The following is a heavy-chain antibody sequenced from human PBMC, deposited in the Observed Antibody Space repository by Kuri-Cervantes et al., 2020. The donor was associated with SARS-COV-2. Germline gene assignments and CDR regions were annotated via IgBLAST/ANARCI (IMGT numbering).Heavy chain of an antibody. CDR2: ISYDGSNK. CDR1: GFTFSSYC. D-gene: IGHD3-10*01. V-gene: IGHV3-30*03. Sequence: GGSLRLSCAASGFTFSSYCMHWVRQAPGKGLEWVAIISYDGSNKNYADSVKGRFTISRDNSKNTLYLQMNSLRAEDTAVYYCARAGYGSGSYGVDYWGQGTLVTVSS. CDR3: ARAGYGSGSYGVDY. J-gene: IGHJ4*02.